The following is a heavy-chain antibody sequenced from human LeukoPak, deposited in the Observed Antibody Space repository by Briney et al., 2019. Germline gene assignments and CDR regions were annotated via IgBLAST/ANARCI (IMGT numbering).Heavy chain of an antibody. CDR2: ISSSGSNI. Sequence: GGSLRLSCAASGFTFSSYEMNWVRQAPGKGLEWVSYISSSGSNIYCADSVKGRFTISRDNAKNSLYLQMNSLRVEDTAIYYCARGPYSSSWSAWFDPWGQGTLVTVSS. J-gene: IGHJ5*02. CDR3: ARGPYSSSWSAWFDP. D-gene: IGHD6-13*01. V-gene: IGHV3-48*03. CDR1: GFTFSSYE.